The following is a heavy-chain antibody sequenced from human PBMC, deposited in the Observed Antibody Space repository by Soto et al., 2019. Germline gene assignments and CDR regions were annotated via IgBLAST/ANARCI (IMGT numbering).Heavy chain of an antibody. V-gene: IGHV4-59*08. CDR3: ARAKAPLYSSSWYWFDP. D-gene: IGHD6-13*01. CDR1: GGSISSYY. CDR2: IYYSGST. J-gene: IGHJ5*02. Sequence: QVQLQESGPGLVKPSETLSLTCTVSGGSISSYYWSWIRQPPGKGLEWIGYIYYSGSTNYNPSLKGRVTISVNTSKNQCSLKLSSVTAADTAVYYCARAKAPLYSSSWYWFDPWGQGTLVTVSS.